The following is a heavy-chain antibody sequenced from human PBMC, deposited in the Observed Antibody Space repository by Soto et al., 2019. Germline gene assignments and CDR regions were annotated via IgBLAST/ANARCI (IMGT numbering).Heavy chain of an antibody. D-gene: IGHD3-3*01. CDR3: ARIGAEWHPNYFDF. CDR1: GFTLSDHY. Sequence: GGSLRLSCAGSGFTLSDHYIDWARQAPGKGLEWVGRSRDKAQDYSTAYAASVKGRFTTSRDESKNSVYLQMNSLRVEDTAVYYCARIGAEWHPNYFDFWGQGTLVTVSS. CDR2: SRDKAQDYST. J-gene: IGHJ4*02. V-gene: IGHV3-72*01.